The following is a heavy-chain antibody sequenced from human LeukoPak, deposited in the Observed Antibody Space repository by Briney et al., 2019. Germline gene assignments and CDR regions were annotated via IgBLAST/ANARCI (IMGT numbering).Heavy chain of an antibody. CDR2: IIPIFGTA. Sequence: ASVKVSCKASGGTFISYAISWVRQAPGQGLEWMGGIIPIFGTANYAQKFQGRVTITADESTSTAYMELSSLRSEDTAVYYCASRYYDSSGYLPFDYWGQGTLVTVSS. CDR3: ASRYYDSSGYLPFDY. V-gene: IGHV1-69*13. CDR1: GGTFISYA. D-gene: IGHD3-22*01. J-gene: IGHJ4*02.